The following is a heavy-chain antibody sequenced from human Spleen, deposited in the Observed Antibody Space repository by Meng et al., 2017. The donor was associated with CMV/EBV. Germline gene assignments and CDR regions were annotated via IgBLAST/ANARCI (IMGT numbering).Heavy chain of an antibody. CDR3: ARDHTHFNYDILTGYDYYYGMDV. CDR2: ISYDGSNK. CDR1: GFTFSSYA. Sequence: GGSLRLSCAASGFTFSSYAMHWVRQAPGKGLEWVAVISYDGSNKYYADSVKGRFTISRDNSKNTLYPQMNSLRAEDTAVYYCARDHTHFNYDILTGYDYYYGMDVWGQGTTVTVSS. V-gene: IGHV3-30*04. J-gene: IGHJ6*02. D-gene: IGHD3-9*01.